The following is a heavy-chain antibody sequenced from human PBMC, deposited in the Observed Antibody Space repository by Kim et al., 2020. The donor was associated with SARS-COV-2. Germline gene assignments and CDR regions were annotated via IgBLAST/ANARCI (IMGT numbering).Heavy chain of an antibody. CDR1: GFTFSSYG. Sequence: GGSLRLSCAASGFTFSSYGMHWVRQAPGKGLEWVAVISYDGSNKYYADSVKGRFTISRDNSKNTLYLQMNSLRAEDTAVYYCAKVDFGSPYYYYYGMDVWGQGTTVTVSS. CDR2: ISYDGSNK. CDR3: AKVDFGSPYYYYYGMDV. J-gene: IGHJ6*02. D-gene: IGHD3-3*01. V-gene: IGHV3-30*18.